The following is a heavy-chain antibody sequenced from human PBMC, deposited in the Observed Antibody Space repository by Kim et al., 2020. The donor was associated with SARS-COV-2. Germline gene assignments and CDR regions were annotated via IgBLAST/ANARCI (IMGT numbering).Heavy chain of an antibody. V-gene: IGHV1-8*02. Sequence: ASVKVSCKASGYTFTSYGISWVRQATGQGLEWMGWMNPNSGNTGYAQKFQGRVTMTRNTSISTAYMELSSLRSEDTAVYYCARGIGYSGYDHFDWIQWGQGTLVTVSS. D-gene: IGHD5-12*01. CDR3: ARGIGYSGYDHFDWIQ. J-gene: IGHJ4*02. CDR1: GYTFTSYG. CDR2: MNPNSGNT.